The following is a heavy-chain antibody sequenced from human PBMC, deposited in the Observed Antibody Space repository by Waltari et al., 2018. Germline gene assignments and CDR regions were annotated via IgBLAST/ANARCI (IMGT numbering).Heavy chain of an antibody. Sequence: EVQLVESGGGLVKPGGSLRLSCAASGFTFSSYSMTWVRQAPGKGLEWVSSISSSSSYIYYADSVKGRFTISRDNAKNSLYLQMNSLRAEDTAVYYCARDFFEIAAGYWGQGTLVTVSS. D-gene: IGHD6-25*01. CDR2: ISSSSSYI. CDR3: ARDFFEIAAGY. V-gene: IGHV3-21*01. CDR1: GFTFSSYS. J-gene: IGHJ4*02.